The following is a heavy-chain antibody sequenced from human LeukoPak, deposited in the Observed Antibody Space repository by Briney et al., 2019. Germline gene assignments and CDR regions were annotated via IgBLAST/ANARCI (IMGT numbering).Heavy chain of an antibody. V-gene: IGHV4-59*01. D-gene: IGHD3/OR15-3a*01. J-gene: IGHJ2*01. Sequence: SETLSLTCTVSGGSISSYYWSWIRQPPGKGLEWIGYIYYSGSTNYNPSLKSRVTISVDTSKNQFSLKLSSVTAADTAVYYCARDRDWGLYWYFDLWGRGTLVTISS. CDR2: IYYSGST. CDR3: ARDRDWGLYWYFDL. CDR1: GGSISSYY.